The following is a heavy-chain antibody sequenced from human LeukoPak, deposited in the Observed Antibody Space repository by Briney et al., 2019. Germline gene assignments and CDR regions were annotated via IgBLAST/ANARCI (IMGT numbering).Heavy chain of an antibody. D-gene: IGHD2-2*01. CDR1: GYTLTELS. CDR3: ARLKVVPARHYYYYGMDV. Sequence: ASVKVSCKVSGYTLTELSMHWVRQAPGKGLEWMGGFDPEDGETIYAQKFQGRVTMTEDTSTDTAYMELSSLRSEDTAVYYCARLKVVPARHYYYYGMDVWGQGTTVTVSS. J-gene: IGHJ6*02. CDR2: FDPEDGET. V-gene: IGHV1-24*01.